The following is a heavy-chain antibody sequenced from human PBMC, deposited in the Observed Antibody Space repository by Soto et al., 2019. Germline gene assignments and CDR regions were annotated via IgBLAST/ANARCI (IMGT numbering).Heavy chain of an antibody. CDR3: ARRYGPNSEIDP. D-gene: IGHD4-17*01. V-gene: IGHV5-51*01. CDR1: GYSFTSNW. Sequence: GESLKISCKGSGYSFTSNWIVWVRQMPGKGLEWMGIIYPGDSDTTYSPSFQGQVTISADESISTAYLQWSSLKASDTAIYYCARRYGPNSEIDPWGQGTLVTVSS. J-gene: IGHJ5*02. CDR2: IYPGDSDT.